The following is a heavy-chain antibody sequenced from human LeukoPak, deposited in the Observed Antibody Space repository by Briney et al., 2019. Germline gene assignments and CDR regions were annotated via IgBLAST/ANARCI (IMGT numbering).Heavy chain of an antibody. CDR2: IYPGDSDT. CDR1: GYSFTSYW. D-gene: IGHD2-2*01. Sequence: GESLKISCKGSGYSFTSYWIGWVRQMPGKGLEWMGIIYPGDSDTRYSPSFQGQVTISADKSISTAYLQWSGLKASDTAMYYCARRNCSSTSCYAYFDYWGQGTLVTVSS. CDR3: ARRNCSSTSCYAYFDY. V-gene: IGHV5-51*01. J-gene: IGHJ4*02.